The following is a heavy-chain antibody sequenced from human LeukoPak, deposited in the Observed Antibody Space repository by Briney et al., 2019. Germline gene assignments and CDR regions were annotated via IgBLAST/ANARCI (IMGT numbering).Heavy chain of an antibody. Sequence: PGGSLRLSCAASGLNFSSRWMNWVRQAPGQGLEWVASIKEDGSEKHYVDSVKGRFTISRDNGKNSLYLQMNSLRAEDTAVYYCGRDSGWWRFDFWGQGALVTVSS. CDR2: IKEDGSEK. J-gene: IGHJ4*02. CDR1: GLNFSSRW. CDR3: GRDSGWWRFDF. D-gene: IGHD6-13*01. V-gene: IGHV3-7*03.